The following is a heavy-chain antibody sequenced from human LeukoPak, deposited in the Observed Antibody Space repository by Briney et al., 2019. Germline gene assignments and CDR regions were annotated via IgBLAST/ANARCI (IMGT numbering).Heavy chain of an antibody. CDR3: AKDVWERRVPYSGDY. Sequence: GGSLRLSCAASGFTFSSYAMRWVRQAPGKGLEWVSAISGSGGSTYYADSVKGRFTISRDNSKNTLYLQMNSLRAEDTAVYYCAKDVWERRVPYSGDYWGQGTLVTVSS. CDR2: ISGSGGST. V-gene: IGHV3-23*01. D-gene: IGHD1-1*01. J-gene: IGHJ4*02. CDR1: GFTFSSYA.